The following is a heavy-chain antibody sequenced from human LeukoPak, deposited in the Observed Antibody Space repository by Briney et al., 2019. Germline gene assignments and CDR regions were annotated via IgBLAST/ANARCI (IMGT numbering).Heavy chain of an antibody. J-gene: IGHJ3*02. CDR2: FSGSGSTI. Sequence: GGPLRPSGEALGFILSAYYMGWFGKAPGKGLEGFSYFSGSGSTIFYADSVKGRFTISRDNAKNSMHLQMNSLRAEDTAVYYCGRDFGLSGTKRSFDIWGQGTMVTVSS. D-gene: IGHD1-7*01. CDR3: GRDFGLSGTKRSFDI. CDR1: GFILSAYY. V-gene: IGHV3-11*01.